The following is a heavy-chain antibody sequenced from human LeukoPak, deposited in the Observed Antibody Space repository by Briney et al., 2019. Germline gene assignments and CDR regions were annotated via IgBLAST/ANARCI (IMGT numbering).Heavy chain of an antibody. V-gene: IGHV3-48*04. CDR1: GFTFSSYS. D-gene: IGHD6-19*01. CDR2: ICSSSSTI. J-gene: IGHJ4*02. Sequence: GGSLRLSCAASGFTFSSYSMNWVRQAPGKGLEWVSYICSSSSTIYYADSVKGRFTISRDNAKNSLYLQMNSLRAEDTAVYYCARGESIAVAGLPFDYWGQGTLVTVSS. CDR3: ARGESIAVAGLPFDY.